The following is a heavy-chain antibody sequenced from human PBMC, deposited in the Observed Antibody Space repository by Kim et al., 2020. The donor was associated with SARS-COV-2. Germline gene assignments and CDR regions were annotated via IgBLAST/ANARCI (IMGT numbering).Heavy chain of an antibody. CDR3: GKDRGWLRSFGMDV. V-gene: IGHV3-30*02. D-gene: IGHD5-12*01. Sequence: YAESVKGRFTISRDNSRTTLYLQMNSLRAAVTAVYYCGKDRGWLRSFGMDVWGQGTTVTVSS. J-gene: IGHJ6*02.